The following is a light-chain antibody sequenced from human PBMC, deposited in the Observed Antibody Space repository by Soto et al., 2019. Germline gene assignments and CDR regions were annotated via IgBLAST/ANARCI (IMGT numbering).Light chain of an antibody. CDR3: CSYAGSGTFV. CDR2: EDT. V-gene: IGLV2-23*01. Sequence: QSVLTQPASVSGSPGQSITISCTGTSSDVGSYDLVSWYQQPPGKAPKLMIHEDTKRPSGISTRFAGSKSGNAASLTISGLQAEDDADYYCCSYAGSGTFVFGTGTKVTVL. J-gene: IGLJ1*01. CDR1: SSDVGSYDL.